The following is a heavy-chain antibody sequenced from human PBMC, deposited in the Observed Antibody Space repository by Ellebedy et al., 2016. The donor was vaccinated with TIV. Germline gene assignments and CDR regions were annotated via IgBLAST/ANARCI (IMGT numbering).Heavy chain of an antibody. CDR2: ISHSGST. D-gene: IGHD5-24*01. CDR1: GGSISFDY. J-gene: IGHJ4*02. V-gene: IGHV4-59*01. CDR3: ARGRLHFDC. Sequence: MPGGSLRLSCTVSGGSISFDYWSWIRQSPGKGLEWIGYISHSGSTNYNPSLKSRVTISVDTSKKQISLKLTSVTAADTAVHHCARGRLHFDCWGQGTLVTVSS.